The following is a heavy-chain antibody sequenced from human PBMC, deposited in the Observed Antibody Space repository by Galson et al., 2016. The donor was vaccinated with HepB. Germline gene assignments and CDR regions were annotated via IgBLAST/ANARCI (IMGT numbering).Heavy chain of an antibody. CDR1: GFTVSNNY. J-gene: IGHJ4*02. CDR2: IYSGGGT. V-gene: IGHV3-53*01. CDR3: ARLDVVRGRDY. D-gene: IGHD3/OR15-3a*01. Sequence: SLRLSCAVSGFTVSNNYMSWVRQAPGKGLEWVSVIYSGGGTYYADYVKGRFTISRDNSKNTVYLQMNSLRAEDTAVYYCARLDVVRGRDYWGQGTLVTVSS.